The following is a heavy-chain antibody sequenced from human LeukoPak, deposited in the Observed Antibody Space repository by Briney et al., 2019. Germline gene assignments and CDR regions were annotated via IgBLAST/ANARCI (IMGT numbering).Heavy chain of an antibody. CDR2: INPNSGGT. D-gene: IGHD7-27*01. CDR3: ARDHNWGPDY. Sequence: ASVKVSCKASGYTFTAYYMHWVRQAPGQGLEWMGWINPNSGGTNSAQKFQGRVSLTRDMSISTAYMELSRLTSDDTAVYYCARDHNWGPDYWGQGTLVSVSS. CDR1: GYTFTAYY. J-gene: IGHJ4*02. V-gene: IGHV1-2*02.